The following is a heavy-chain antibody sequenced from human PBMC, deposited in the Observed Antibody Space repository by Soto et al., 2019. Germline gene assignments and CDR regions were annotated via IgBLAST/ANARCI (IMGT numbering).Heavy chain of an antibody. D-gene: IGHD3-3*01. J-gene: IGHJ6*02. V-gene: IGHV1-18*01. CDR2: VSAYNGNT. CDR3: ARGPKCPSYDFWSGCTYYYGMDV. Sequence: ASVKVSCKASGYTFTSYGISWVRQAPGQGLEWMGWVSAYNGNTNYAQKLQGRVTMTTDTSTSTAYMELRSLRSDDTAVYYCARGPKCPSYDFWSGCTYYYGMDVWGQGATVTVSS. CDR1: GYTFTSYG.